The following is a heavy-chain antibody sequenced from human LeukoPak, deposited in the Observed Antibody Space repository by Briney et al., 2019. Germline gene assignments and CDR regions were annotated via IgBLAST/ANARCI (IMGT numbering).Heavy chain of an antibody. CDR1: GGSIGSYY. CDR2: IYYSGST. D-gene: IGHD3-10*01. V-gene: IGHV4-59*01. J-gene: IGHJ3*02. CDR3: ARARPVFSMVRGVIDDAFDI. Sequence: SETLSLTCTVSGGSIGSYYWSWIRQPPGKGREWLGYIYYSGSTNYNPSLKCRVTISVDTSKNQFSLKLSSVTAADTAVYYCARARPVFSMVRGVIDDAFDIWGQGTMVTVSS.